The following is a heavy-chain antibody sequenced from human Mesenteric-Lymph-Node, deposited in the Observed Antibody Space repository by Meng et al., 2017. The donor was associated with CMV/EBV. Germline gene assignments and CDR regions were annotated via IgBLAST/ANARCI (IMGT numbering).Heavy chain of an antibody. Sequence: GGSLRLPFAASGFPFSSYERNWVRQAPGKGLEWVSSISSSSSYIYYAASVKGRFTISRDNAKNSLYLQRNSLRAEDTAVYYCARDRSGYPAILVDWGQGTLVTVSS. V-gene: IGHV3-21*01. D-gene: IGHD2-2*01. CDR1: GFPFSSYE. CDR2: ISSSSSYI. J-gene: IGHJ4*02. CDR3: ARDRSGYPAILVD.